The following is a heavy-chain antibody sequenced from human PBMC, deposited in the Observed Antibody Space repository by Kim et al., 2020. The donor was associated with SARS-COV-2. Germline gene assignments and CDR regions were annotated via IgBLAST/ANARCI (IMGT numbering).Heavy chain of an antibody. CDR3: AHSGGYYYGSGPRKPF. V-gene: IGHV3-21*01. CDR2: ISSSSSYI. Sequence: GGSLRLSCAASGFTFSSYSMNWVRQAPGKGLEWVSSISSSSSYIYYADSVKGRFTISRDNAKNSLYLQMNSLRAEDTAVYYCAHSGGYYYGSGPRKPFWGQGTLVTVSS. CDR1: GFTFSSYS. D-gene: IGHD3-10*01. J-gene: IGHJ4*02.